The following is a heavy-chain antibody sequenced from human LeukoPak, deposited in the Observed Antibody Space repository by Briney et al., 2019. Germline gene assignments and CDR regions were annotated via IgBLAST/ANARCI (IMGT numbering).Heavy chain of an antibody. V-gene: IGHV1-18*04. Sequence: ASVKLSCKASGYTFTTYYMHWVRQAPGQGLEWMGWISAYNGNTNYAQKLQGRVTMTTDTSTSTAYMELRSLRSDDTAVYYCARDGRYNLNYADYWGQGTLVTVSS. CDR2: ISAYNGNT. CDR1: GYTFTTYY. J-gene: IGHJ4*02. CDR3: ARDGRYNLNYADY. D-gene: IGHD1-20*01.